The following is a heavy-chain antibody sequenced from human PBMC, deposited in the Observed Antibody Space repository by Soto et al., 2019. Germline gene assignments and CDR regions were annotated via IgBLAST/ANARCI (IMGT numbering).Heavy chain of an antibody. Sequence: PSETLSLTCIVSGGSITNNDYYWGWIRRPPGKGLEWIGTIHYSGGASYNPSLKSRVIISADTSKNQFSLRLSSVTAADTAVYYCARSTPLYASESSRFDPWGQGALVTFSS. V-gene: IGHV4-39*01. CDR3: ARSTPLYASESSRFDP. CDR2: IHYSGGA. J-gene: IGHJ5*02. CDR1: GGSITNNDYY. D-gene: IGHD3-10*01.